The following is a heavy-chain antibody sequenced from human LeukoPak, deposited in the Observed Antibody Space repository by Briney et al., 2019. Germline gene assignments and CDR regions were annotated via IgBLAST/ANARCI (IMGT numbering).Heavy chain of an antibody. J-gene: IGHJ4*02. V-gene: IGHV1-18*01. CDR3: ASDKAGYSYGSPFDY. CDR1: GYTFTSYG. Sequence: GASVKVSCKASGYTFTSYGISWVRRAPGQGLEWMGCISAYNGNTNYAQKLQGRVTMTTDTSTSTAYMELRSLRSDDTAVYYCASDKAGYSYGSPFDYWGQGTLVTVSS. CDR2: ISAYNGNT. D-gene: IGHD5-18*01.